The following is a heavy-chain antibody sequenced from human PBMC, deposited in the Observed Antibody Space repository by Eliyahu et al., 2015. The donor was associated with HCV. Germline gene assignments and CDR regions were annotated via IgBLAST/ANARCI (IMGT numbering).Heavy chain of an antibody. D-gene: IGHD2-2*01. CDR1: GYXFXXXY. CDR3: ARASIVVVPAAMSYYYYGMDV. J-gene: IGHJ6*02. V-gene: IGHV1-46*01. Sequence: QVQLVQSGAEVKKPGASVKVSCKASGYXFXXXYMXWGRQAPGQGLEWRGIINPSXGSTSYAQKFQGRVTMTRDTSTSTVYMELSSLRSEDTAVYYCARASIVVVPAAMSYYYYGMDVWGQGTTVTVSS. CDR2: INPSXGST.